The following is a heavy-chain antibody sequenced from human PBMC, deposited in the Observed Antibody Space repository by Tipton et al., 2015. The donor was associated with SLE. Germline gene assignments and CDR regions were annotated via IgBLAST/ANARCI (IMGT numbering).Heavy chain of an antibody. J-gene: IGHJ5*02. CDR1: GFTFSSHA. CDR3: AEDHESPRQAVVVGGATPGENWFDP. CDR2: ISVSGGST. V-gene: IGHV3-23*01. D-gene: IGHD2-15*01. Sequence: SLRLSCAASGFTFSSHAMSWVRQAPGKGLEWVSAISVSGGSTYYAVSVKGRFTVSRDNSKNTLYPQMNSLRVEDAAVYYCAEDHESPRQAVVVGGATPGENWFDPWGHGTLVTVSS.